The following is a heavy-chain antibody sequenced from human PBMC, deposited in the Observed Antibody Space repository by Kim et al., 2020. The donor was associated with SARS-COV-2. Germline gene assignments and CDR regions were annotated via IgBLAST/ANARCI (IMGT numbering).Heavy chain of an antibody. CDR2: IYYSGST. Sequence: SETLSLTCTVSGGSISSSSYYWGWIRQPPGKGLEWIGSIYYSGSTYYNPSLKSRVTISVDTSKNQFSLKLSSVTAADTAVYYCARLGWSDGYKFDYWGQGTLVTVSS. D-gene: IGHD5-18*01. J-gene: IGHJ4*02. V-gene: IGHV4-39*01. CDR3: ARLGWSDGYKFDY. CDR1: GGSISSSSYY.